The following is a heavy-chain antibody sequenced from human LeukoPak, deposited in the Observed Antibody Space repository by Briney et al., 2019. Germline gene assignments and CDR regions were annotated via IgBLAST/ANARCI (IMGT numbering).Heavy chain of an antibody. CDR3: ARRGRGYSGYAGRRVGWFDP. Sequence: SETLSLTCTVSGGSISSYYWNWIRQPPGKGLEWIGEINHSGSTNYNPSLKSRVTISVDTSKNQFSLKLSSVTAADTAVYYCARRGRGYSGYAGRRVGWFDPWGQGTLVTVSS. V-gene: IGHV4-34*01. D-gene: IGHD5-12*01. CDR2: INHSGST. J-gene: IGHJ5*02. CDR1: GGSISSYY.